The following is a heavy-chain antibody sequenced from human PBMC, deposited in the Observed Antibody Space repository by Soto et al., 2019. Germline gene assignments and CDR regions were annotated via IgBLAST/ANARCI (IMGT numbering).Heavy chain of an antibody. CDR2: IYPGDSDT. Sequence: GESLKISCKGSGYTFTNYWIGWVRQMPGKGPEWMGLIYPGDSDTKYNPSFQGQVTISAEKSITTTYLQWSSLKASDTAIYYCAASIFYYGMDVWGQGTTVTV. V-gene: IGHV5-51*01. J-gene: IGHJ6*02. CDR3: AASIFYYGMDV. CDR1: GYTFTNYW.